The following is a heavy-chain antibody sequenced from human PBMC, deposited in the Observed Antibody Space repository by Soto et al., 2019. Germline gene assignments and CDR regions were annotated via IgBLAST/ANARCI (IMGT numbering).Heavy chain of an antibody. CDR2: IYPGDSDT. V-gene: IGHV5-51*01. CDR1: GYSFTSYW. Sequence: GESLKISCKGSGYSFTSYWIGWVRQMPGKGLEWMGIIYPGDSDTRYSPSFQGQVNISPDKAISTAYLQWSSLKASDTAMSYCARHVRYCSGGSGSSPAPYCYYGRDCSGPGTTSTVCS. J-gene: IGHJ6*02. CDR3: ARHVRYCSGGSGSSPAPYCYYGRDC. D-gene: IGHD2-15*01.